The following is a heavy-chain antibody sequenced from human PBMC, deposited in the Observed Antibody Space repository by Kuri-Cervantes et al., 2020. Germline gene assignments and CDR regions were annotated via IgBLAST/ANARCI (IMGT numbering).Heavy chain of an antibody. CDR1: GGSISSGGYS. D-gene: IGHD3-3*01. CDR2: IYHSGST. V-gene: IGHV4-30-2*01. Sequence: LRLSCAVSGGSISSGGYSWSWIRQPPGKGLEWIGYIYHSGSTYYNPSLKSRVTISVDGSKNQFSLKLSSVTAADAAVYYCARARRTEGYDFWSGYPVGYYGMDVWGQGTTVTVSS. J-gene: IGHJ6*02. CDR3: ARARRTEGYDFWSGYPVGYYGMDV.